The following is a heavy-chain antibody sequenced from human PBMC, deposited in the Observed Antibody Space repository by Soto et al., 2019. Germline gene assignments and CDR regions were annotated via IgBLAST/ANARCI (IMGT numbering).Heavy chain of an antibody. V-gene: IGHV1-58*01. CDR2: IVVASGYS. D-gene: IGHD2-8*01. CDR1: GFTFGSSA. J-gene: IGHJ4*02. CDR3: AADVIGVDGDFDH. Sequence: LVQSGPDVKKPGTSVKVSCKSSGFTFGSSAVQWVRQVRGQRLEWIGWIVVASGYSNVAQKFQDRVSLTRDLSTNTAFMELSSLTSEDSAMYYCAADVIGVDGDFDHWGQGTLVSVSS.